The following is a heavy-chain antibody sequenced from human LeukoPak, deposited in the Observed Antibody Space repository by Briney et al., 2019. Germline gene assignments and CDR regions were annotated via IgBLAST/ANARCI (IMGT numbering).Heavy chain of an antibody. CDR2: ISSSSSYI. CDR3: ARDGPTTIIYDSSGYYYAFDI. Sequence: RAGGSLRLSCAASGFTFSSYSMNWVRQAPGKGLEWVSSISSSSSYIYYADSVKGRFTISRDNAKNSLYLQMNSLRAEDTAVYYCARDGPTTIIYDSSGYYYAFDIWGQGTMVTVSS. V-gene: IGHV3-21*01. J-gene: IGHJ3*02. CDR1: GFTFSSYS. D-gene: IGHD3-22*01.